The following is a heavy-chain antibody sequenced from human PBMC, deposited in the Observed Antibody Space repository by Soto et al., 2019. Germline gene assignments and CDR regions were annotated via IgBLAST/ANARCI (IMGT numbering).Heavy chain of an antibody. Sequence: SETLSLTCAVYGGSVKGYYWNWIRQPPGKGLEWIGEINHTGGTHYNPSLKSRVTMSVDTSKNQFSLRLSSVTAADTAIYYCATRITVFGLLIPPFDPWGQGTQVTVS. CDR2: INHTGGT. D-gene: IGHD3-3*01. CDR1: GGSVKGYY. V-gene: IGHV4-34*01. CDR3: ATRITVFGLLIPPFDP. J-gene: IGHJ5*02.